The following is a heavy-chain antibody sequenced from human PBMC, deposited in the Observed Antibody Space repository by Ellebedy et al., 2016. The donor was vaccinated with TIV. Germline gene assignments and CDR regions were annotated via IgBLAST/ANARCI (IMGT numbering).Heavy chain of an antibody. CDR1: GGSFSPYY. V-gene: IGHV4-34*01. Sequence: MPSETLSLTCAVSGGSFSPYYWNRIRQPPGKGLEWIGEINYSGTTLYNPSLKSRLTISVDTSRNQFSLKLRSVTAADTAVYYCARREALRGVKGLYNWFDPWGQGTLVTVSS. D-gene: IGHD3-10*01. CDR2: INYSGTT. J-gene: IGHJ5*02. CDR3: ARREALRGVKGLYNWFDP.